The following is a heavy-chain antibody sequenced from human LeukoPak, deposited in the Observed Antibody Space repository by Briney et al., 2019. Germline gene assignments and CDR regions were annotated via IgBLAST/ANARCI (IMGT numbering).Heavy chain of an antibody. D-gene: IGHD1-26*01. J-gene: IGHJ6*03. CDR2: ISYDGSNK. CDR3: ARDGTQPHYYYYMDV. CDR1: GFIVSSNY. Sequence: PGGSLRLSCAASGFIVSSNYMSWVRQAPGKGLEWVAVISYDGSNKYYADSVKGRFTISRDNSENTLYLQMNSLRAEDTAVYYCARDGTQPHYYYYMDVWGKGTTVTVSS. V-gene: IGHV3-30-3*01.